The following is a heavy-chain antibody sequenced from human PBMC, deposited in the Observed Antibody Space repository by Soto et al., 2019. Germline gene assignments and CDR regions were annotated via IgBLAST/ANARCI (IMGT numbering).Heavy chain of an antibody. Sequence: QVQLVESGGGVVQPGRSLRLSCAASGFTFSSYGMHWVRQAPGKGLEWVAVIWYDGSNKYYADSVKGRFTISRDNSKNTLYLQMNSLRAEDTAVYYCAREDIVVVPAAMDVWGKGTTVTVSS. CDR1: GFTFSSYG. V-gene: IGHV3-33*01. D-gene: IGHD2-2*01. CDR3: AREDIVVVPAAMDV. J-gene: IGHJ6*04. CDR2: IWYDGSNK.